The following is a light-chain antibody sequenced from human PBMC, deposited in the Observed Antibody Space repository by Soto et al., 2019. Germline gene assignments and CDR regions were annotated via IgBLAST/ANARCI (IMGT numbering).Light chain of an antibody. CDR1: QSINNW. J-gene: IGKJ1*01. Sequence: DIQMTQSPSTLSASVGDRVTITCRASQSINNWLAWYQQKPGKAPKLLISRASSLESGVPSRFSGSGSGTEFTLTISSLQTDDFATYYCQQHNSFAPWTFGQGTRVEIK. CDR3: QQHNSFAPWT. CDR2: RAS. V-gene: IGKV1-5*03.